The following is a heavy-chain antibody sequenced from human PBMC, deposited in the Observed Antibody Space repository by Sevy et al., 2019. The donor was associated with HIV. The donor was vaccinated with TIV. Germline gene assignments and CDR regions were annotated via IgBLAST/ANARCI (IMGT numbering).Heavy chain of an antibody. Sequence: SETLSLTCTVSGGSISGYYWSWIRQSPGKGLEWIAHTHSNGNTNYNPSLKSRVTISIDTSKNQFSLKLSSVTAADTAVYYCTRDRYTLVRGIIMTWFDPWGQGTLVTVSS. CDR2: THSNGNT. CDR1: GGSISGYY. J-gene: IGHJ5*02. D-gene: IGHD3-10*01. V-gene: IGHV4-59*01. CDR3: TRDRYTLVRGIIMTWFDP.